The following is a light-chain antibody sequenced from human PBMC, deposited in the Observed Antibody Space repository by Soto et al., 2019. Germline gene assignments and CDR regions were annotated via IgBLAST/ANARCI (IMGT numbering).Light chain of an antibody. J-gene: IGKJ1*01. CDR1: QSVSSNF. CDR2: VAS. CDR3: QQYGRSPRT. Sequence: PLERSTLSCSSSQSVSSNFLAWYQQKLGQAPRLLIYVASNRATGIPDRFSGSGSGTDFTLTIKRLDTEAAAVYYCQQYGRSPRTFGQGTKVDIK. V-gene: IGKV3-20*01.